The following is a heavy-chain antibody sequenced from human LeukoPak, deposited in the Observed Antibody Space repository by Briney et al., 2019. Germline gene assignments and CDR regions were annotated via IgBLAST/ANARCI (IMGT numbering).Heavy chain of an antibody. J-gene: IGHJ6*03. Sequence: SETLSLTCIVSGASINNYYWSWIRQPPGKGLDWIGYIYYNGNTEYNPSLKSRVTVSVDTSKNQFSLKLSSVTAADTAVYYCARVLGISYYYYYMDVWGKGTTVTVSS. CDR2: IYYNGNT. D-gene: IGHD7-27*01. CDR1: GASINNYY. CDR3: ARVLGISYYYYYMDV. V-gene: IGHV4-59*12.